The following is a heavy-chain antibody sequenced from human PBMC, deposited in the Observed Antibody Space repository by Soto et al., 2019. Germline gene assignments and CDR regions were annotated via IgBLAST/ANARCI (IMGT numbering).Heavy chain of an antibody. CDR3: ARPRGYSYVLPDY. Sequence: PGGSLRLSCAASGFTFSSYNMNWVSQAPGKGLEWVSYISSSSSTIYYADSVKGRFTISRDNAKNSLYLQMNSLRDEDTAVYYCARPRGYSYVLPDYWGQGTLVTVSS. CDR1: GFTFSSYN. V-gene: IGHV3-48*02. CDR2: ISSSSSTI. J-gene: IGHJ4*02. D-gene: IGHD5-18*01.